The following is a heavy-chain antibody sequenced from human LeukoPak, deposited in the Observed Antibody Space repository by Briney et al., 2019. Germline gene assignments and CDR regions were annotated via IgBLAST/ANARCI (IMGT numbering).Heavy chain of an antibody. J-gene: IGHJ4*02. CDR1: GLTFSRDW. V-gene: IGHV3-7*03. CDR2: IKQDASEE. D-gene: IGHD3-22*01. CDR3: ARTAVVVIIGPIDY. Sequence: GGSLRLSCAASGLTFSRDWMSWVRQPPGQGLEWVATIKQDASEEYYVDSVNGRFTISRDNAKNSLYLQMNSLRAEDTALYYCARTAVVVIIGPIDYWGQGTLVTVSS.